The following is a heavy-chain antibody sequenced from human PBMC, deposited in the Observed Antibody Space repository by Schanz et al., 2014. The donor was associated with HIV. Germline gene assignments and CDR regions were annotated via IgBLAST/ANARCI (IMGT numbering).Heavy chain of an antibody. V-gene: IGHV3-30*18. CDR2: ISYDGSNK. Sequence: QVQLVESGGGVVQPGRSLRLSCEASGFTFRSYAMHWVRQAPGKGLEWVALISYDGSNKYYSDSVKGRFTISRDNSRNTLYLEMNSLRADDTAVYYCAKDEYYYGSGSYIYFYYGMDVWGQGTTVTVSS. CDR3: AKDEYYYGSGSYIYFYYGMDV. J-gene: IGHJ6*02. CDR1: GFTFRSYA. D-gene: IGHD3-10*01.